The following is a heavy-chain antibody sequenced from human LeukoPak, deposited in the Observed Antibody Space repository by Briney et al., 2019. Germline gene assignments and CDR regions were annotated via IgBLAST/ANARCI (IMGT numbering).Heavy chain of an antibody. D-gene: IGHD6-19*01. CDR2: ISFDGGNK. V-gene: IGHV3-30*04. J-gene: IGHJ4*02. CDR1: GFTFSTYA. CDR3: ARDLLAVAGGFDY. Sequence: GGSLRLSCAASGFTFSTYAMHWVRQAPGKGLEWVAVISFDGGNKYYADSVKGRFTISRDNSKNTLYLQMNSLRAEDTAVYYCARDLLAVAGGFDYWGQGTLVTVSS.